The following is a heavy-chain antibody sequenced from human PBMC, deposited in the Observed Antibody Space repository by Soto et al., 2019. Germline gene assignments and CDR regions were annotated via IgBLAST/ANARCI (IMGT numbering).Heavy chain of an antibody. Sequence: SLRLSCAASGFTFSSYAMSWVRQAPGKGLEWVSAISGSGGSTYYADSVKGRFTISRDNSKNTLYLQMNSLRAEDTAVYYCAKVGNYFGSGSYLDPWGQGTLVTVSS. CDR1: GFTFSSYA. V-gene: IGHV3-23*01. D-gene: IGHD3-10*01. J-gene: IGHJ5*02. CDR2: ISGSGGST. CDR3: AKVGNYFGSGSYLDP.